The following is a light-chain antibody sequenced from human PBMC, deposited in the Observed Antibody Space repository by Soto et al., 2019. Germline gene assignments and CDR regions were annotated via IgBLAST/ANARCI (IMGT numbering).Light chain of an antibody. V-gene: IGKV1-39*01. CDR3: QQSHSAPLT. CDR1: QSISSH. Sequence: QMTQSPSSLFASVGDRVTITCRASQSISSHLNWYQQKVGQTPRLLIYAASTLQSEVPPRLSGSGSVTEFTRTISVLQREDFATYYCQQSHSAPLTFGGGTKIQI. J-gene: IGKJ4*01. CDR2: AAS.